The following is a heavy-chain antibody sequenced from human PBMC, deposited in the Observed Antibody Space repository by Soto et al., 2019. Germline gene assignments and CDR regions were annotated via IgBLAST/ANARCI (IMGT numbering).Heavy chain of an antibody. CDR3: AHNEYSDSPHY. Sequence: GSGPTLVNPTQTLQLTCTFSGFSLSTRGVGVGWIRQPPGKALEWLALIYWNDDKRYSPSLKSRLTIAKVTTKNQVVLTMINMDPVDTATYYCAHNEYSDSPHYWGQGTLVTVS. J-gene: IGHJ4*02. CDR2: IYWNDDK. V-gene: IGHV2-5*01. CDR1: GFSLSTRGVG. D-gene: IGHD4-17*01.